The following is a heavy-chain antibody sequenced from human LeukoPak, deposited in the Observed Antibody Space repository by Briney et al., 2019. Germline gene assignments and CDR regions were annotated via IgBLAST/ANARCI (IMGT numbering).Heavy chain of an antibody. CDR2: IKTDGSTT. V-gene: IGHV3-74*01. Sequence: PGGSLRLSCAVSGFTFSSSWMHWVRQAPGKGLVWVSHIKTDGSTTAYADSVKGRFTISRGNAKNTLYLQMNNLRPEDTAVYYCAKLHNLNCDYWGLGTLVTVSS. CDR3: AKLHNLNCDY. D-gene: IGHD1-14*01. J-gene: IGHJ4*02. CDR1: GFTFSSSW.